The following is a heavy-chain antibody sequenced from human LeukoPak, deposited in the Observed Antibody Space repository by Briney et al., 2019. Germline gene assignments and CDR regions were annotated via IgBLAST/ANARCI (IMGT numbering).Heavy chain of an antibody. CDR2: IYYSGST. CDR1: GGSISSYY. V-gene: IGHV4-59*01. D-gene: IGHD3-22*01. CDR3: ARAPYYYDSSGEGV. Sequence: SETLSLTCTVSGGSISSYYWSWIRQPPGKGLEWIGYIYYSGSTNYNPSLKSRVTISVDTSKNQFSLKLSSVTAADTAVYYCARAPYYYDSSGEGVWGQGTLVTVS. J-gene: IGHJ4*02.